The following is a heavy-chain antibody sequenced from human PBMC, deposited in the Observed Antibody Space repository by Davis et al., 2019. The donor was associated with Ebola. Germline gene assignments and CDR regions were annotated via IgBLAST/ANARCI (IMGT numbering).Heavy chain of an antibody. V-gene: IGHV4-34*01. D-gene: IGHD6-13*01. CDR1: GFTFSDYY. Sequence: GSLRLSCAASGFTFSDYYMSWIRQTPGKGLEWIGEINHSGSTKYNPSLKSRITISVDTSKNQFSLNMRSVTAADTAVYYCARASQYSSIWYSDYWGQGTLVTVSS. CDR3: ARASQYSSIWYSDY. CDR2: INHSGST. J-gene: IGHJ4*02.